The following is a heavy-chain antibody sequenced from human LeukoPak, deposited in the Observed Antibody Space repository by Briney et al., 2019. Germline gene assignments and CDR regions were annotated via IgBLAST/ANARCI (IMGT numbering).Heavy chain of an antibody. CDR1: GGSFSGYY. D-gene: IGHD2-2*01. V-gene: IGHV4-34*01. Sequence: SETLSLTCAVYGGSFSGYYWSWIRQPPGKGLEWIGEINHSGSTNYNPSLKSRVTISVDASKNQFSLKLSSVTAADTAVYYCARGLRIRVVVPAARWFDPWGQGTLVTVSS. CDR3: ARGLRIRVVVPAARWFDP. CDR2: INHSGST. J-gene: IGHJ5*02.